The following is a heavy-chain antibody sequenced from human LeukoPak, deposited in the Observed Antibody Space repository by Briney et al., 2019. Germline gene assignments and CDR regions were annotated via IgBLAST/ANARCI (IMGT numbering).Heavy chain of an antibody. CDR2: IYFSGGT. D-gene: IGHD3-10*01. Sequence: SETLSLTCTVSGDSISSSNCYWGWIRQPPGKGLEWLGSIYFSGGTYYNASLKSRVSLSVDTSKNQFSLKRSSVTAANTAVYNCARQTGSGLFSLPGGQGTLVTVSS. CDR3: ARQTGSGLFSLP. CDR1: GDSISSSNCY. J-gene: IGHJ4*02. V-gene: IGHV4-39*01.